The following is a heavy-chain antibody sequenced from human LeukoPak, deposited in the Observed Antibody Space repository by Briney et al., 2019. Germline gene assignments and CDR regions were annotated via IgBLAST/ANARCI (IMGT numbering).Heavy chain of an antibody. Sequence: SVKVSCKASGFTSTTSTMQWVRQARGQRLEWIGWIVVGSGDTNYADKFQERVTITRDMSTSTVYMELSSLRSDDTAVYYCAADQPRYPDAFDIWGQGTMVTVSS. V-gene: IGHV1-58*02. CDR1: GFTSTTST. D-gene: IGHD1-1*01. CDR3: AADQPRYPDAFDI. J-gene: IGHJ3*02. CDR2: IVVGSGDT.